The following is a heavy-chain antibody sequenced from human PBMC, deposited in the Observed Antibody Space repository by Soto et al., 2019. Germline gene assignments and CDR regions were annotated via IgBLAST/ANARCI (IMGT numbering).Heavy chain of an antibody. J-gene: IGHJ6*02. Sequence: PGGSLRLSCAASGFTFSSYEMNWVRQAPGKGLEWVSYISSSGSTIYYADSVKGRFTISRDNAKNSLYLQMNSLRAEDTAVYYCARVTAINYGGYETYYYYGMDVWGQGTTVTVSS. CDR1: GFTFSSYE. CDR3: ARVTAINYGGYETYYYYGMDV. CDR2: ISSSGSTI. D-gene: IGHD5-12*01. V-gene: IGHV3-48*03.